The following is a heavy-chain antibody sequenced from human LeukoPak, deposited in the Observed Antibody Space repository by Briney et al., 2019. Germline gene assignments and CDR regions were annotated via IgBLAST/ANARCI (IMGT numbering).Heavy chain of an antibody. CDR3: ARGDPHADL. J-gene: IGHJ5*02. V-gene: IGHV3-48*03. CDR2: ITISGHTK. CDR1: GFDLNTYE. Sequence: GGSLRLSCAASGFDLNTYEMNWVRQAPGKGLEWIADITISGHTKNYADSVKGRFTISRDNAGTPLYLQMNSLRVEDTGVYYCARGDPHADLWGQGTLVTVSS.